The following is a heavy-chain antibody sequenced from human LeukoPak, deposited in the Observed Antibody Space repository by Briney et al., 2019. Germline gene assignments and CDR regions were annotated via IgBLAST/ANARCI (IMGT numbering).Heavy chain of an antibody. CDR1: GFTFRNYG. V-gene: IGHV3-23*01. CDR3: AKDHVSGWSQYSDD. D-gene: IGHD6-19*01. Sequence: GGSLRLSCAASGFTFRNYGMSWVRQAPGKGLEWVSGISGSGGNTYYADSVKGRFTISRDNSENTLYVQMNSLRAEDTAVYYCAKDHVSGWSQYSDDWGQGTLVTVSS. CDR2: ISGSGGNT. J-gene: IGHJ4*02.